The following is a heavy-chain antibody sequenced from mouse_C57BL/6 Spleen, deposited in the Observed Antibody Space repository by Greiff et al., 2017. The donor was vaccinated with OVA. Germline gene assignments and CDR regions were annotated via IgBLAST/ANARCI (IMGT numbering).Heavy chain of an antibody. CDR1: GFSFNTYA. V-gene: IGHV10-1*01. J-gene: IGHJ3*01. D-gene: IGHD2-5*01. CDR3: VRHGDSNPFAY. Sequence: EVKLMESGGGLVQPKGSLKLSCAASGFSFNTYAMNWVRQAPGKGLEWVARIRSKSNNYATYYADSVKDRFTISRDDSESMLYLQMNNLKTEDTAMYYCVRHGDSNPFAYWGQGTLVTVSA. CDR2: IRSKSNNYAT.